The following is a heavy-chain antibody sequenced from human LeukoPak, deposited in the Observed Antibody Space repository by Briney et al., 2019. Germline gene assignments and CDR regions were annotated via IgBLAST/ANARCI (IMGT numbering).Heavy chain of an antibody. V-gene: IGHV3-11*01. CDR1: GFTFSDYY. Sequence: GGSLRLSCAASGFTFSDYYMSWIRQAPGKGLEWVSYISSSGSTIYYADSVKGRFTISRDNAKNSLYLQMNSLRAGDTAVYYCARDRYGGSYPLDYWGQGTLVTVSS. D-gene: IGHD1-26*01. J-gene: IGHJ4*02. CDR2: ISSSGSTI. CDR3: ARDRYGGSYPLDY.